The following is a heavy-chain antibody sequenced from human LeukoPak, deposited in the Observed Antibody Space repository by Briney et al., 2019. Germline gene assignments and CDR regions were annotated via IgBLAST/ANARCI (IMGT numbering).Heavy chain of an antibody. J-gene: IGHJ4*02. CDR1: GFTFSSYA. Sequence: GASLRLSCAASGFTFSSYAMNWVRQAPGKGLEWVSRINSSSGSTYYADSVKGRFTISRDNSKNTLFLQMNSLRAEDTAVYYCAKAYYDFWSGYFDYWGQGTLVTVSS. CDR2: INSSSGST. CDR3: AKAYYDFWSGYFDY. D-gene: IGHD3-3*01. V-gene: IGHV3-23*01.